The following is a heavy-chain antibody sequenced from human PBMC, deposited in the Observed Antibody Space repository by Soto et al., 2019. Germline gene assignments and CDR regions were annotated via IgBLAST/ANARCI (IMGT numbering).Heavy chain of an antibody. CDR3: ARSRSGRVYYFDY. J-gene: IGHJ4*02. Sequence: QVQLQEAGPGLVKPSQTLSLTCTVPGGSISSGGYYWSWIRQHPGKGLEWIGYIYYSGSTYYNPALKSRVTLSVDTSKYQFSLKMCSVNAADTAVYYCARSRSGRVYYFDYWGQGTLVTVSA. V-gene: IGHV4-31*03. D-gene: IGHD3-10*01. CDR2: IYYSGST. CDR1: GGSISSGGYY.